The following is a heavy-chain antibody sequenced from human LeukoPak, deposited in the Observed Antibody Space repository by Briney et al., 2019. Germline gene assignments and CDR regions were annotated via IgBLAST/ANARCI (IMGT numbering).Heavy chain of an antibody. CDR1: GYSLTSYD. Sequence: ASVKVSCKASGYSLTSYDIIWVRQAPGQGLEWMGWISAYNGNTNYAQKVQGRVTMTTDTSTSTAYMELRSLRSDDTAVYYCAKEASIAYYFDYWGQGTLVTVSS. D-gene: IGHD2-21*01. CDR2: ISAYNGNT. CDR3: AKEASIAYYFDY. J-gene: IGHJ4*02. V-gene: IGHV1-18*01.